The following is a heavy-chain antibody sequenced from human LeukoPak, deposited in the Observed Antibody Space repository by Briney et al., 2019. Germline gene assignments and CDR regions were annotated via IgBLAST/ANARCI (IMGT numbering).Heavy chain of an antibody. CDR2: ISGSGGST. D-gene: IGHD6-13*01. J-gene: IGHJ6*03. Sequence: PGGSLRLXCAASGFTFSSYAMSWVRQAPGKGLEWVSAISGSGGSTYYADSVKGRFTISRDNSKNTLYLQMNSLRAEDTAVYYCAKDLEQLESYYYYYYMDVWGKGTTVTVSS. V-gene: IGHV3-23*01. CDR1: GFTFSSYA. CDR3: AKDLEQLESYYYYYYMDV.